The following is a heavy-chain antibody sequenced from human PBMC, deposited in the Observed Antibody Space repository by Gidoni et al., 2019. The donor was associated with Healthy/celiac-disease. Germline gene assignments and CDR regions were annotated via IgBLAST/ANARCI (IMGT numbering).Heavy chain of an antibody. Sequence: QVQLQESGPGLVKPSETLSLTCTVSGGSISSYYWSWIRQPPGKGLEWIGYIYYSGSTNYNPSLKSRVTISVDTSKNQFSLKLSSVTAADTAVYYCAREAYSGSYRASFDYWGQGTLVTVSS. CDR1: GGSISSYY. D-gene: IGHD1-26*01. CDR3: AREAYSGSYRASFDY. CDR2: IYYSGST. J-gene: IGHJ4*02. V-gene: IGHV4-59*01.